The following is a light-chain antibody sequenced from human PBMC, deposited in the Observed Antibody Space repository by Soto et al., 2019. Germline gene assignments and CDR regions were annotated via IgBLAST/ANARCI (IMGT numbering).Light chain of an antibody. CDR2: YAS. J-gene: IGKJ4*01. V-gene: IGKV3D-15*01. CDR3: QQYNNWPLT. Sequence: EIVLTQSPDTLSVSPGERATLSCRASQSISRTLAWYQQKSGQPPRLLIYYASTSATVFPARFSSSGSGTEFTLTISSLQSEDFAVYYCQQYNNWPLTFGGGTTVEIK. CDR1: QSISRT.